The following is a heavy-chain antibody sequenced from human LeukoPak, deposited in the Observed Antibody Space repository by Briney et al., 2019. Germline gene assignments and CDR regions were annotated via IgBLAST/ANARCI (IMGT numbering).Heavy chain of an antibody. Sequence: GASVKVSCKASGYTFTSYGISWVRQAPGQGLEWMGWISAYNGNTNYARKLQGRVTMTTDTSTSTAYMELRSLRSDDTAVYYCARDRMEYCSSTSCYLSLKYYYYGMDVWGQGTTVTVSS. CDR1: GYTFTSYG. J-gene: IGHJ6*02. V-gene: IGHV1-18*01. CDR3: ARDRMEYCSSTSCYLSLKYYYYGMDV. CDR2: ISAYNGNT. D-gene: IGHD2-2*01.